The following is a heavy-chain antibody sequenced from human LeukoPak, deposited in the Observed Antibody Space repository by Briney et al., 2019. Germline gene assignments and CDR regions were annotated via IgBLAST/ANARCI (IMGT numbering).Heavy chain of an antibody. CDR1: GGSISSYY. CDR3: ARLYYYYDSSGYLYYFDY. V-gene: IGHV4-59*08. CDR2: ISYSGST. J-gene: IGHJ4*02. Sequence: SETLSLTCTVSGGSISSYYWSWIRQPPGKGLEWIAYISYSGSTNYNPSLKSRVTISVDTSKNQFSLKLSSVTAADTAVYYCARLYYYYDSSGYLYYFDYWGQGTLVTVSS. D-gene: IGHD3-22*01.